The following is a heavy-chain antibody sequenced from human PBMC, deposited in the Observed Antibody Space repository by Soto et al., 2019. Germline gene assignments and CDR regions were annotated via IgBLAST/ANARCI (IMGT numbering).Heavy chain of an antibody. Sequence: GGSLRLSCAATGFIVGDTYMSWVRQAPGKGLEWVSVIQSRGKTLYADSVKGRFTISRDDYENTLYLHMIGLRPEDTAVYYCAREAWYTFWSGPGWFDPWGQGTLVTVSS. CDR1: GFIVGDTY. CDR2: IQSRGKT. CDR3: AREAWYTFWSGPGWFDP. D-gene: IGHD3-3*01. J-gene: IGHJ5*02. V-gene: IGHV3-66*01.